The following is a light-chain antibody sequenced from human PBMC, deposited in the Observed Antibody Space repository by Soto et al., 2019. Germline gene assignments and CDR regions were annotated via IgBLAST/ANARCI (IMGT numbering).Light chain of an antibody. CDR2: GNS. V-gene: IGLV1-40*01. CDR3: QSYDSSLSGSVV. J-gene: IGLJ2*01. CDR1: SSNIGAGYD. Sequence: QSVLTQPPSESGAPGQTVTICCTGSSSNIGAGYDVHWYQQLPGTAPKLLIYGNSNRPSGVPDRFSGSKSGTSASLAITGLQAEDEADYYCQSYDSSLSGSVVFGGGTKLTVL.